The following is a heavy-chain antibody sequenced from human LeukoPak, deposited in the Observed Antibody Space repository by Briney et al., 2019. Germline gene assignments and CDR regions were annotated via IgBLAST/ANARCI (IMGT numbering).Heavy chain of an antibody. J-gene: IGHJ6*02. CDR2: ISSSSSYI. CDR1: GFMFGSYA. CDR3: ARAFEYSTGTTPYGMDV. D-gene: IGHD1-7*01. V-gene: IGHV3-21*01. Sequence: PGGSLRLSCAASGFMFGSYALTWVRQAPGKGLEWVSSISSSSSYIYYADSVKGRFTISRDNAKNSLYLQMNSLRAEDTAVYYCARAFEYSTGTTPYGMDVWGQGTTVTVSS.